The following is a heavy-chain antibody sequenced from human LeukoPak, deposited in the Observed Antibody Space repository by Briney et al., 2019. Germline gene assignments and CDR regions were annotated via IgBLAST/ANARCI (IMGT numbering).Heavy chain of an antibody. V-gene: IGHV3-23*01. CDR2: ISGSGST. D-gene: IGHD3-22*01. CDR1: GFTFSSYE. CDR3: AEETYYYDSSGYYGGG. Sequence: GGSLRLSCAASGFTFSSYEMSWVRQAPGKGLEWVSAISGSGSTYYADSVKGRFTISRDNSKNTLYLQMNSLRAEDTAVYYCAEETYYYDSSGYYGGGWGQGTLVTVSS. J-gene: IGHJ4*02.